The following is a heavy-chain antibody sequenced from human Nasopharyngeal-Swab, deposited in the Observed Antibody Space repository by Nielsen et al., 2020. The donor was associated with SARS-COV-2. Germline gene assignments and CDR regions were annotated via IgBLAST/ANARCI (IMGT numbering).Heavy chain of an antibody. CDR3: ARTARGSYRDYFDY. D-gene: IGHD1-26*01. CDR2: ISYDGSNK. V-gene: IGHV3-30-3*01. Sequence: GGSLRLSCAASGFTFSSYAMHWVRQAPGKGLEWVAVISYDGSNKYYADSVKGRFTISRDNSKNTLYLQMNSLRAEDTAVYYCARTARGSYRDYFDYWGQGTLVTVSS. CDR1: GFTFSSYA. J-gene: IGHJ4*02.